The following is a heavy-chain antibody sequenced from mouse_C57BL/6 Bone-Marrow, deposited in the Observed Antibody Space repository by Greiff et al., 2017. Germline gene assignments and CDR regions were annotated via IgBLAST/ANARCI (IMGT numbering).Heavy chain of an antibody. Sequence: QVQLQQSGAELVRPGASVTLSCKASGYTFTDYEMHWVKQTPVHGLEWIGAIDPETGGTAYNQKFKGKAILTADKSSSTAYMELRSLTSEDSAVYYCTRFDYDGWYFDVWGTGTTLTVSS. CDR1: GYTFTDYE. D-gene: IGHD2-4*01. CDR3: TRFDYDGWYFDV. CDR2: IDPETGGT. J-gene: IGHJ1*03. V-gene: IGHV1-15*01.